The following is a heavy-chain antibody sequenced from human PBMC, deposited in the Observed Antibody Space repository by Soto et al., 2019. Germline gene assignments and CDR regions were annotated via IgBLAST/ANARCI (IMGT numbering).Heavy chain of an antibody. CDR3: AKYFYGSGSYYPSYWYFDL. D-gene: IGHD3-10*01. CDR2: ISGSGGST. V-gene: IGHV3-23*01. CDR1: GFTFSSYA. Sequence: EVQLLESGGGLVQPGGSLRLSCAASGFTFSSYAMSWVRQAPGKGLEWVSAISGSGGSTYYADSVKGRFTISRDNSKNTLYLQMNSLRAEDTAVYYCAKYFYGSGSYYPSYWYFDLWGRGTLVTVSS. J-gene: IGHJ2*01.